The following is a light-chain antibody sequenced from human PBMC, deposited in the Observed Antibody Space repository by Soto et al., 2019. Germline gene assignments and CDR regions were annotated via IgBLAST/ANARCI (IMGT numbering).Light chain of an antibody. CDR3: QQYGSSVWT. Sequence: EIVLTQSPGTLSLSPGERATLSCRASQSFSGTYLAWYQQKPGQAPRLLIYGASNRATGIPARFSGSGSGTDFTLTISRLEPEDFAVYYCQQYGSSVWTFGQGTKVEIK. V-gene: IGKV3-20*01. J-gene: IGKJ1*01. CDR2: GAS. CDR1: QSFSGTY.